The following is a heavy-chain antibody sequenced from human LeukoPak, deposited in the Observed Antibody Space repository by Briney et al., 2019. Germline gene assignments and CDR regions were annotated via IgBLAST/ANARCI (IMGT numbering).Heavy chain of an antibody. V-gene: IGHV4-34*01. D-gene: IGHD3-3*01. J-gene: IGHJ4*02. CDR1: GGSFSGYY. CDR2: INHSGST. CDR3: ARESGITIFGVVIRHFDY. Sequence: SETLSLTCAVYGGSFSGYYWSWIRQPPGRGLEWIGEINHSGSTNYNPSLKSRVTISVDTSKNQFSLKLSSVTAADTAVYYCARESGITIFGVVIRHFDYWGQGTLVTVSS.